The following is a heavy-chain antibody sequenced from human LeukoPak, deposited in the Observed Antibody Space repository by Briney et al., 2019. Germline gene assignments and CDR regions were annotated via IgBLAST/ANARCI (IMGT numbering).Heavy chain of an antibody. V-gene: IGHV4-39*07. CDR3: AKANGYGLIDI. CDR2: IFYSGST. Sequence: PAETLSLTCTVSGGPIRTSNYYWAWIPQPPGKVLDWNGNIFYSGSTYYAPSVKSRVTISLDTSRNQFSLKVNSVTAADTAVYYCAKANGYGLIDIWGQGTMVTVSS. D-gene: IGHD3-22*01. J-gene: IGHJ3*02. CDR1: GGPIRTSNYY.